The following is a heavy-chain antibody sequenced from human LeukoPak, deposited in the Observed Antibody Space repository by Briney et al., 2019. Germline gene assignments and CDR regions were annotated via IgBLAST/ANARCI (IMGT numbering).Heavy chain of an antibody. CDR1: GYTFTGYS. V-gene: IGHV1-2*02. Sequence: ASVKVSCKAFGYTFTGYSIHWVRQTPGQGLERLGWINPNSGGTNYAQNFQGRVTMTRDTSVSTAYMEVSRLRSDDTAVYYCARDVGYCSGTSCLDYYYDYMDVWGKGTTVTVSS. CDR2: INPNSGGT. J-gene: IGHJ6*03. CDR3: ARDVGYCSGTSCLDYYYDYMDV. D-gene: IGHD2-2*01.